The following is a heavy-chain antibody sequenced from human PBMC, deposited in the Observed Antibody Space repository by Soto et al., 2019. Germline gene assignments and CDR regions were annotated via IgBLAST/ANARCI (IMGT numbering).Heavy chain of an antibody. CDR3: ARAYDFWSAHDAFDI. J-gene: IGHJ3*02. V-gene: IGHV3-30-3*01. D-gene: IGHD3-3*01. CDR2: ISYDGSNK. CDR1: GFTFSSYA. Sequence: QVQLVESGGGVVQPGRSLRLSCAASGFTFSSYAMHWVRQAPGKGLEWVAVISYDGSNKYYADSVKGRFTISRDNSKNTLYLQMNSLRAEDTAVYYCARAYDFWSAHDAFDIWGQGTMVTVSS.